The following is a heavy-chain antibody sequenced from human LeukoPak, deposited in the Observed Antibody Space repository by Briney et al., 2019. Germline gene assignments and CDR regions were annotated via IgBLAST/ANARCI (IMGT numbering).Heavy chain of an antibody. D-gene: IGHD1-14*01. CDR1: GFTFSSYA. CDR3: AREVLPLPGRRGHLDY. CDR2: ISYDGSNK. V-gene: IGHV3-30-3*01. J-gene: IGHJ4*02. Sequence: PGGSQRLSCAASGFTFSSYAMHWVRQAPGKGLEWVAVISYDGSNKYYADSVKGRFTISRDNSKNTLYLQMNSLRAEDTAVNYCAREVLPLPGRRGHLDYWGQGTLVTVSS.